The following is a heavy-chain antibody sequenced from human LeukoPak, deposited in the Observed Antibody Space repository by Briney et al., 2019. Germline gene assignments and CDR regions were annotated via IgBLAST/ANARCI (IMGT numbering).Heavy chain of an antibody. D-gene: IGHD2-21*02. V-gene: IGHV4-59*08. Sequence: PSETLSLTCTVSGGSISSYYWSWIRQPPGKGLEWIGYIYYSGSTNYNPSLKSRVTISVDTSKNQFSLKLSSVTAADTAVYYCARLDCGGDCCLFDYWGQGTLVTVSS. CDR1: GGSISSYY. CDR3: ARLDCGGDCCLFDY. CDR2: IYYSGST. J-gene: IGHJ4*02.